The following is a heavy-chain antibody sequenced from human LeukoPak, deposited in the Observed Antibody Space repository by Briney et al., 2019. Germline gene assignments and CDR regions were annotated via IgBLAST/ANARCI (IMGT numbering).Heavy chain of an antibody. V-gene: IGHV4-34*01. Sequence: SETLSLTCAVYGGSFSGCYWSWIRQPPGKGLEWIGEINHSGSTNYNPSLKSRVTISVDTSKNQFSLKLSSVTAADTAVYYCARGGRRMTAWGQGTLVTVSS. CDR2: INHSGST. CDR1: GGSFSGCY. J-gene: IGHJ5*02. CDR3: ARGGRRMTA.